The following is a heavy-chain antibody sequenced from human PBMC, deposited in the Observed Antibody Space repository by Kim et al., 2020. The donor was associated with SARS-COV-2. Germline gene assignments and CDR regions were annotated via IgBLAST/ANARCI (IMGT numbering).Heavy chain of an antibody. V-gene: IGHV1-18*04. J-gene: IGHJ4*02. CDR3: ARGLDILTGYYNGFSVDY. D-gene: IGHD3-9*01. Sequence: ASVKVSCKASGYTFTSYGISWVRQAPGQGLEWMGWISAYNGNTNYAQKLQGRVTMTTDTSTSTAYMELRSLRSDDTAVYYCARGLDILTGYYNGFSVDYWGQGTLVTVSS. CDR1: GYTFTSYG. CDR2: ISAYNGNT.